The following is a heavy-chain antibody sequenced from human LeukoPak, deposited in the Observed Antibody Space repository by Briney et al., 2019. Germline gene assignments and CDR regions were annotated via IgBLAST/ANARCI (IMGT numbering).Heavy chain of an antibody. CDR1: GASFSGYY. CDR3: VRGRSRLEMDV. V-gene: IGHV4-34*01. D-gene: IGHD3-3*01. Sequence: SETLSLTCAVYGASFSGYYWDWIRQPPGKGLEWIGEINHTGSTTYNPSLKSRVTMSVDTTNNRFSLKLNSVTAADTAAFYSVRGRSRLEMDVWGKGTMVTVSS. CDR2: INHTGST. J-gene: IGHJ6*04.